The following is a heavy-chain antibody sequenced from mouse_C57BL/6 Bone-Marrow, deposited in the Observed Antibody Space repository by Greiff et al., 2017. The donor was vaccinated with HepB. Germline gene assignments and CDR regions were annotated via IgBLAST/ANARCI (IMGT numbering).Heavy chain of an antibody. J-gene: IGHJ2*01. CDR3: GRHDQGGYYFDY. Sequence: EVMLVESGGGLVQPKGSLKLSCAASGFSFNTYAMNWVRQAPGKGLEWVARIRSKSNNYATYYADSVKDRFTISRDDSESMLYLQMNNLKTEDTAMYYCGRHDQGGYYFDYWGQGTTLTVSS. D-gene: IGHD1-1*02. V-gene: IGHV10-1*01. CDR2: IRSKSNNYAT. CDR1: GFSFNTYA.